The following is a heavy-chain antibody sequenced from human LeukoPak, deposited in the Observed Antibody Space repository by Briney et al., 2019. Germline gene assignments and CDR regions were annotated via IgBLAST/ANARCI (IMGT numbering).Heavy chain of an antibody. CDR1: EFTVNSNY. D-gene: IGHD4-17*01. CDR2: IYSGGCT. CDR3: ASRTTVTDADGFDI. J-gene: IGHJ3*02. Sequence: GGSLRLSCAASEFTVNSNYMIWVRQAPGKGLEWVSLIYSGGCTYNADSVKDRFTISRDNSKNTVYLQMNSLRAEDTAVYYCASRTTVTDADGFDIWGQGTMVTVSS. V-gene: IGHV3-66*01.